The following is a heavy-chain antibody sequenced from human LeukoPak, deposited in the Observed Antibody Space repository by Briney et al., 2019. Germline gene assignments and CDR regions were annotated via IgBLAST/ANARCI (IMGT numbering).Heavy chain of an antibody. CDR2: INGSGGRT. CDR3: AKDYGPLSSY. J-gene: IGHJ4*02. D-gene: IGHD4-17*01. CDR1: GFTFSSYA. V-gene: IGHV3-23*01. Sequence: GGSLRLSCAASGFTFSSYAMTWVRQAPGKGLEWVSDINGSGGRTYYTDSVKGRFTISRDNSKNTLYLQMNSLRAEDTAVYYCAKDYGPLSSYWGQGILVTVSS.